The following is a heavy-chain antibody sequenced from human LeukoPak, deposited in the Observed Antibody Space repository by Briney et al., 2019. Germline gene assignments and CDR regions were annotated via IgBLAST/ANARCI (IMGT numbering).Heavy chain of an antibody. V-gene: IGHV4-4*07. D-gene: IGHD4/OR15-4a*01. Sequence: SETLSLTCTVSGVSISSYDWSWVRQPAGKGLEWIGRIHTSGSTNYNPSLKSRVTMSVDTSKNQFSLKLNSMTAADMAVYYCASSEILTTEVLDCWGQGTLVTVSS. CDR1: GVSISSYD. CDR2: IHTSGST. CDR3: ASSEILTTEVLDC. J-gene: IGHJ4*02.